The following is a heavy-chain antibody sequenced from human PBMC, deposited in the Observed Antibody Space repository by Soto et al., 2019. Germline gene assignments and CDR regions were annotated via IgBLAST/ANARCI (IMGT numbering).Heavy chain of an antibody. J-gene: IGHJ4*02. D-gene: IGHD2-2*02. CDR3: ARGSVVPAAIGFDY. CDR1: GFTFSSYG. Sequence: GGSLRLSCAASGFTFSSYGMHWVRQAPGKGLEWVAVIWYDGSNKYYADSVKGRFTISRDNSKNTLYLQMNSLRAEDTAVYYCARGSVVPAAIGFDYWGQGTLVTVLL. V-gene: IGHV3-33*01. CDR2: IWYDGSNK.